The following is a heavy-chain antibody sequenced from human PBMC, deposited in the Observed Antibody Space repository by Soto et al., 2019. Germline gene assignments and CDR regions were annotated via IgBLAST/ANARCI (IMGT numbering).Heavy chain of an antibody. CDR3: ARDLGYDFWSGYYRAYGMDV. D-gene: IGHD3-3*01. J-gene: IGHJ6*02. V-gene: IGHV1-46*01. Sequence: QVQLVQSGAEVKKPGASVKVSCKASGYTFTSYYMPWVRQAHGQGLEWMGIINPSGGSTSYAQKFQGRVTMNRDTSTSTVYRELSSLRSEDTAVYYCARDLGYDFWSGYYRAYGMDVWGQGTTVTVSS. CDR1: GYTFTSYY. CDR2: INPSGGST.